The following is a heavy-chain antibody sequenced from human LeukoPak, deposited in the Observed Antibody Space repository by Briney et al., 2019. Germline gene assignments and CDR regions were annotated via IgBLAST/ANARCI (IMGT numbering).Heavy chain of an antibody. CDR1: GDSVSSNLIA. CDR3: ARGKYSGFDF. CDR2: TYYRSKGFN. Sequence: SQTLSLTCAISGDSVSSNLIAWNWIRQSPSRGLEWLGWTYYRSKGFNEYAVSVMGRINVNLETSTNQLSLQLHSVTPEDTAVYYCARGKYSGFDFWGQGTMVTVSS. D-gene: IGHD2-21*01. J-gene: IGHJ3*01. V-gene: IGHV6-1*01.